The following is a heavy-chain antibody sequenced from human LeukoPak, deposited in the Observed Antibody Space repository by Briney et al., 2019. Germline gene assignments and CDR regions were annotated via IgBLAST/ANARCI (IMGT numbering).Heavy chain of an antibody. D-gene: IGHD6-19*01. Sequence: GGSLRLSCAASGFTFTTFPMHWVRQPPGKGLEWVAVISYDGTDKYYADSVKGRFTISRDNSKSTLYLQMDSLRAEDTAVYYCASPNSMAGAHYFHYWGQGTLVTVSS. J-gene: IGHJ4*02. CDR2: ISYDGTDK. V-gene: IGHV3-30*04. CDR1: GFTFTTFP. CDR3: ASPNSMAGAHYFHY.